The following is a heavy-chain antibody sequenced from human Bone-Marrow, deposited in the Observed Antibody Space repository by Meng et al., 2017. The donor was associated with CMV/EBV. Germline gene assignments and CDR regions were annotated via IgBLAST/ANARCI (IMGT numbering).Heavy chain of an antibody. V-gene: IGHV1-24*01. D-gene: IGHD6-13*01. Sequence: ASVKVSCKASGYTFTSYDINWVRQAPGKGLEWMIGFDPENGETVYAQKFRGRMTMTEDSSTDTAYMELSRLRSEDTAVYYCATYKQELDDGLQSFDYWGQGTLVTVSS. CDR1: GYTFTSYD. CDR3: ATYKQELDDGLQSFDY. CDR2: FDPENGET. J-gene: IGHJ4*02.